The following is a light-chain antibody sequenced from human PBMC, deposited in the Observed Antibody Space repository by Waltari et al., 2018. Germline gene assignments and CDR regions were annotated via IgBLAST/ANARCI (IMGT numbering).Light chain of an antibody. CDR3: CSQSSFNGVI. Sequence: QSALTQPASVSGSPGQSITISCTGRSSDVGGDDSVSWYQDHPGQAPKVIIYDVNNRPSGVSDRFSGSKSGNTASLTISGLQAEDEADYYCCSQSSFNGVIFGGGTKLTVL. V-gene: IGLV2-14*03. CDR1: SSDVGGDDS. CDR2: DVN. J-gene: IGLJ2*01.